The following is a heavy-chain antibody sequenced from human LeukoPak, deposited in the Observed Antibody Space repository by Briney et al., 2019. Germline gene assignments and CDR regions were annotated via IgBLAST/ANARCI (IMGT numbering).Heavy chain of an antibody. J-gene: IGHJ5*02. CDR3: ARESITLFGVIIT. CDR2: ISASNSTI. D-gene: IGHD3-3*01. V-gene: IGHV3-48*01. CDR1: GFTFSTYG. Sequence: GGSLRLSCAASGFTFSTYGMNWVRQAPGQGLEWVSYISASNSTIYYADSVKGRFTVSRDNAKNSLYLQMDSLRAEDTAVYYCARESITLFGVIITWGQGTLVTVSS.